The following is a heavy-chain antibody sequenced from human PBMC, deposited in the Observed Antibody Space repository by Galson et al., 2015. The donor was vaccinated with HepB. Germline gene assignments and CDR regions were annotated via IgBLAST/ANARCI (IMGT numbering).Heavy chain of an antibody. Sequence: QSGAEVKKPGESLKISCKGSGYSFTNYWIGWVRQMPGKGLEWMGIVWPGDSDARYSPTFQGQVTFSADKSTSTAYLQWSSLKASDTAMYYYARVHYDSSGYYYFSAFDIWGQGTMVTVSS. CDR1: GYSFTNYW. CDR3: ARVHYDSSGYYYFSAFDI. V-gene: IGHV5-51*01. D-gene: IGHD3-22*01. J-gene: IGHJ3*02. CDR2: VWPGDSDA.